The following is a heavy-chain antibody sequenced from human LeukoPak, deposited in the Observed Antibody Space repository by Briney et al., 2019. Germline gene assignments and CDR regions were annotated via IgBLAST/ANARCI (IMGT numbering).Heavy chain of an antibody. CDR2: INHSGST. CDR1: GGSFSGYY. D-gene: IGHD2-15*01. V-gene: IGHV4-34*01. CDR3: ARAGGRGCFDP. J-gene: IGHJ5*02. Sequence: SETLSLTYAVYGGSFSGYYWSWIRQPPGKGLEWIGEINHSGSTNYNPSLKSRVTISVDTSKNQFSLKLSSVTAADTAVYYCARAGGRGCFDPWGQGTLVTVSS.